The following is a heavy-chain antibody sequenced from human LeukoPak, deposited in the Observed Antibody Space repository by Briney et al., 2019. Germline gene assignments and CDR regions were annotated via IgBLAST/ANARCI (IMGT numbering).Heavy chain of an antibody. Sequence: SETLSLTCTVSGGSISSYYWSWIRQSAGKGLEWIGRVYASGSTDYNPSLRSRVTMSVDTSKNQFSLKLSSVTAADTAVYYCARVIGSGTYLGVFDYWGQGSLVTVSS. J-gene: IGHJ4*02. D-gene: IGHD3-16*01. V-gene: IGHV4-4*07. CDR3: ARVIGSGTYLGVFDY. CDR2: VYASGST. CDR1: GGSISSYY.